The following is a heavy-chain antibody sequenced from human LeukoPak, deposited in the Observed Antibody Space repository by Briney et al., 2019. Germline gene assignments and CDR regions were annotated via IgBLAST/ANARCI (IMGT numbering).Heavy chain of an antibody. Sequence: PSETLSLTCAVYGGSFSGYYWSWIRQPPGKGLEWIGEINHSGSTNYNPSLKSRVTISVDTSKNQFSLKLSSVTAADTAVYYCARHRPYYYGSGRFDPWGQGTLVTVSS. V-gene: IGHV4-34*01. CDR1: GGSFSGYY. J-gene: IGHJ5*02. CDR2: INHSGST. D-gene: IGHD3-10*01. CDR3: ARHRPYYYGSGRFDP.